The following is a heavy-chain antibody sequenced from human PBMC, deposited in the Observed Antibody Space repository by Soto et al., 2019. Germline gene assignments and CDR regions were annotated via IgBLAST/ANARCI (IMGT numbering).Heavy chain of an antibody. CDR3: ATDEGSGKGYLYGMDV. CDR2: IKSKTDGGTT. V-gene: IGHV3-15*07. CDR1: GFTFSNAW. J-gene: IGHJ6*02. D-gene: IGHD3-10*01. Sequence: GGSLRLSCAASGFTFSNAWMNWVRQAPGKGLEWVGRIKSKTDGGTTDYAAPVKGRFIISRDDSKNTLYLQMNSLRSEDSGVYYCATDEGSGKGYLYGMDVWGQGTTVTVSS.